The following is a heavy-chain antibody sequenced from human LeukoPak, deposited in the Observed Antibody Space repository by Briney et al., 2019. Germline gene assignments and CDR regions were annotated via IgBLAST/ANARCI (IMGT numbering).Heavy chain of an antibody. Sequence: SETLSLTCAVSGYSISSGYYWGWIRQPPGKGLEWIGSIYHSGSTYYNPSLKSRVTISVDTSKNQISLKLSSVTAADTAVYYCARGCSGGSCGYLWGRGTLVTVSS. CDR2: IYHSGST. CDR1: GYSISSGYY. CDR3: ARGCSGGSCGYL. D-gene: IGHD2-15*01. V-gene: IGHV4-38-2*01. J-gene: IGHJ2*01.